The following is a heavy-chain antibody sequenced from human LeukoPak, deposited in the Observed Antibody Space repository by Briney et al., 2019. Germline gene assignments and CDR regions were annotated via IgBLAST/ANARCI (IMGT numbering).Heavy chain of an antibody. J-gene: IGHJ1*01. V-gene: IGHV4-38-2*02. Sequence: SETLSLTCTVSGYSISSGYYWGWIRQPPGKGLEWIGSIYHSGSTYYNPSLKSRVTVSVDTSKNQFSLKLSSVTAADTAVYYCARGAPYSSGWYSEYFQHWGQGTLVTVSS. CDR2: IYHSGST. D-gene: IGHD6-19*01. CDR3: ARGAPYSSGWYSEYFQH. CDR1: GYSISSGYY.